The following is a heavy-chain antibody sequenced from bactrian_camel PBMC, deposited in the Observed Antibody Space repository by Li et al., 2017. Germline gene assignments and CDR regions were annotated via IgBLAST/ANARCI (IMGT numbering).Heavy chain of an antibody. V-gene: IGHV3S54*01. CDR1: GYSSLC. D-gene: IGHD3*01. Sequence: HVQLVESGGGSVQAGGSLTLSCATSGYSSLCMGWFRQVPGKERELIASVHTSSGRSYYADSVKGRFTISKNNANNILYLQMNSLKPEDTAEYTCTAGYGAICYLDDLFREGYWGQGTQVTVS. CDR3: TAGYGAICYLDDLFREGY. J-gene: IGHJ4*01. CDR2: VHTSSGRS.